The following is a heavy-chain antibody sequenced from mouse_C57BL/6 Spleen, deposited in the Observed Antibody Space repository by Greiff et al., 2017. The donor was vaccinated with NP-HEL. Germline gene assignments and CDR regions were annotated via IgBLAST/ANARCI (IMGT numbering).Heavy chain of an antibody. CDR1: GYTFTSYW. J-gene: IGHJ2*01. D-gene: IGHD1-1*01. CDR3: ARRMDYGSSLDY. CDR2: IDPSDSET. Sequence: VQLQQPGAELVRPGSSVKLSCKASGYTFTSYWMHWVKQRPIQGLEWIGNIDPSDSETHYNQKFKDKATLTVDKSSSTAYMQLSSLTSEDSAVYYCARRMDYGSSLDYWGQGTTLTVSS. V-gene: IGHV1-52*01.